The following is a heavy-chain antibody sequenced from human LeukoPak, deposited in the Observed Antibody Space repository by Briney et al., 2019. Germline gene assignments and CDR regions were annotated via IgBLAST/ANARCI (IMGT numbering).Heavy chain of an antibody. CDR3: ASLRLGELSLRGAFDI. V-gene: IGHV1-3*01. CDR1: GFTFTTYT. J-gene: IGHJ3*02. CDR2: INAGNGNT. Sequence: ASVKVSCKTSGFTFTTYTMHWVRQAPGQRLEWMGWINAGNGNTQYSQKFQGRVTITRDTSASTAYMELSNLRSEDTAVYYCASLRLGELSLRGAFDIWGQGTMVTVSS. D-gene: IGHD3-16*02.